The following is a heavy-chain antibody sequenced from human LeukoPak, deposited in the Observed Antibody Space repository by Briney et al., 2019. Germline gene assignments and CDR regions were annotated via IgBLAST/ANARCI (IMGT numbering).Heavy chain of an antibody. V-gene: IGHV4-30-4*08. Sequence: SETLSLTCTVSGGSVSSGDYYWSWIRQPPGKGLEWIGYIYYSGNTYYNPSLKSRLTISVDTSKNQFSLKLTSVTAADTAVYYCARDAHPYGSGSYLFDYWGQGTLVTVSS. D-gene: IGHD3-10*01. CDR2: IYYSGNT. CDR3: ARDAHPYGSGSYLFDY. J-gene: IGHJ4*02. CDR1: GGSVSSGDYY.